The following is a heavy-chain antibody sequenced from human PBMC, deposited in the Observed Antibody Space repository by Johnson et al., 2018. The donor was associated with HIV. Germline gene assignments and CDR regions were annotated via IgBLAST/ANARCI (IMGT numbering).Heavy chain of an antibody. J-gene: IGHJ3*02. CDR1: GFTFSDHQ. D-gene: IGHD6-13*01. CDR3: ARPFRIAAYGGSDAFDI. V-gene: IGHV3-30*19. Sequence: VQVVESGGGVVQPGRSLRLSCAASGFTFSDHQMDWVRQAPGKGLEWVAVISYDGSNKYYADSVKGRFTISRDNSKNTLYLQMNSLRAEDTAVYYCARPFRIAAYGGSDAFDIWGQGTMVTVSS. CDR2: ISYDGSNK.